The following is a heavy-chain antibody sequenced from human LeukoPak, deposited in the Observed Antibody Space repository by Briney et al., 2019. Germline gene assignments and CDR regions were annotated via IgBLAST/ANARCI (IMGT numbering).Heavy chain of an antibody. D-gene: IGHD3-3*01. CDR3: ARDPGVVAFHYFDY. Sequence: GGSLRLSCAASGFTFSSHAMGWVRQAPGKGLERVSAIGGSGGSTYYADSVKGRFTISRDNSKNTLYLQMNSLRAEDTALYYCARDPGVVAFHYFDYWGQGTLVTVSS. CDR1: GFTFSSHA. J-gene: IGHJ4*02. V-gene: IGHV3-23*01. CDR2: IGGSGGST.